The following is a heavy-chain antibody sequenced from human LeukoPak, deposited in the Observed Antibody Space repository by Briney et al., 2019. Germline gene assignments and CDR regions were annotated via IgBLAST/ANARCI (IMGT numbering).Heavy chain of an antibody. CDR1: GFTFRDYY. J-gene: IGHJ3*01. D-gene: IGHD2-2*01. Sequence: KSGGSLRLSCAASGFTFRDYYMSWIRQAPGKGLEWVAHIGGSGSTIYYADSVKGRFTISRDNAKNSLHLQMNSLRAEDTAVYYCALFSTSSAGVLGAFDVWGQGTMVTVSS. CDR2: IGGSGSTI. CDR3: ALFSTSSAGVLGAFDV. V-gene: IGHV3-11*04.